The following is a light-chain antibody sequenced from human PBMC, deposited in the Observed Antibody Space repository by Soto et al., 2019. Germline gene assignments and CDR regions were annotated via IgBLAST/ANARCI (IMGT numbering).Light chain of an antibody. V-gene: IGKV3-20*01. CDR2: GAS. Sequence: EIVITQSPATLSVSPGERATLSCRASQIVGGDTLAWFQQRPGQAPRLVIYGASNRAAGIPDRFSGSGSGTDFTLTVSRLEPEDFAMYYCQQYHWAPDTFGQGTRLEIK. CDR3: QQYHWAPDT. J-gene: IGKJ5*01. CDR1: QIVGGDT.